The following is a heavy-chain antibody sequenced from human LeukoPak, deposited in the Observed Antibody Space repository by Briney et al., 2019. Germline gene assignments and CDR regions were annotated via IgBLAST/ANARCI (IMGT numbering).Heavy chain of an antibody. Sequence: SETLSLTCTVSGYSISSGYYWSWIRQPPGKGLEWIGYIYYSGSTNYNPSLKSRVTISVDTSKNQFSLKLSSVTAADTAVYYCARPNVLYGSGSYRTDAFDIWGQGTMVTVSS. J-gene: IGHJ3*02. CDR1: GYSISSGYY. V-gene: IGHV4-59*08. D-gene: IGHD3-10*01. CDR3: ARPNVLYGSGSYRTDAFDI. CDR2: IYYSGST.